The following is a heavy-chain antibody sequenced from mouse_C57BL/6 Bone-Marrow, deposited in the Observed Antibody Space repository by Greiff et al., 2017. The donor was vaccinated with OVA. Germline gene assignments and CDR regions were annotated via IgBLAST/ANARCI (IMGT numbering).Heavy chain of an antibody. D-gene: IGHD2-2*01. CDR1: GYTFTSYW. J-gene: IGHJ4*01. Sequence: QVQLQQSGAELAKPGASVKLSCKASGYTFTSYWMHWVKQRPGQGLEWIGYINPSSGYTKYNQTFKDKATLTADKSSSTAYMQLSSLTYEDSAVYYCAREIWLMAVYDWGQGATVTVSS. CDR2: INPSSGYT. CDR3: AREIWLMAVYD. V-gene: IGHV1-7*01.